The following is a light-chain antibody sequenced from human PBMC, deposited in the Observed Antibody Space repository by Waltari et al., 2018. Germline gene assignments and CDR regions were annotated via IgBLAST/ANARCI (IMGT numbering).Light chain of an antibody. CDR3: GTWDRSLSVYV. Sequence: QSVLTQSPSVSAAPGQEVTISCSGSSSNIRSDYVSLYQQLPGRAPTLLIYDTKKRPAGMPDRYSGSKSGTSATLGITGLQTGDEADYYCGTWDRSLSVYVLGTGTKVTVL. CDR1: SSNIRSDY. J-gene: IGLJ1*01. V-gene: IGLV1-51*01. CDR2: DTK.